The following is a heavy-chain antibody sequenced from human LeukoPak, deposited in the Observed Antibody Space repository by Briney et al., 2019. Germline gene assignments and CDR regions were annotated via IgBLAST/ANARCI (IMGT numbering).Heavy chain of an antibody. D-gene: IGHD6-13*01. Sequence: SETLSLTCTVSGYSISSGYYWGWIRQPPGKGLEWIGSIYHSGSTYYNPSLKSRVTISVDTSKNQFTLKLSSVTAADTAVYYCASSMYSSSWCEDYWGQGTLVTVSS. V-gene: IGHV4-38-2*02. CDR3: ASSMYSSSWCEDY. CDR1: GYSISSGYY. J-gene: IGHJ4*02. CDR2: IYHSGST.